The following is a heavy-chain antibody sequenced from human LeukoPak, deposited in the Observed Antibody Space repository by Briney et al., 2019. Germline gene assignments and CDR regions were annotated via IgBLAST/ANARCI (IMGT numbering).Heavy chain of an antibody. J-gene: IGHJ4*02. CDR1: GFTFSTSA. V-gene: IGHV3-23*01. CDR3: ARVFYYDSSGYLG. CDR2: ISRSGDST. Sequence: GGSLRLSCAASGFTFSTSAMSWVRQSTDKGLEWVSAISRSGDSTYYIDSVKGRFTVSRDNAKNSLYLQMNSLRAEDTAVYYCARVFYYDSSGYLGWGQGTLVTVSS. D-gene: IGHD3-22*01.